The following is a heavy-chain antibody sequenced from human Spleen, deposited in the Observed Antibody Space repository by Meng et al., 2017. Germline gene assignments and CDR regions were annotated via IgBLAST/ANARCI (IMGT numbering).Heavy chain of an antibody. Sequence: GESLKISCAASGFTFSNAWMSWVRQAPGKGLEWVGRIKSKTDGGTTDYAAPGKVRFTISRDDSKNTLYLQMNSLKTEDTAVYYCTCLYYGSGSYYRYWGQGTLVTVSS. D-gene: IGHD3-10*01. V-gene: IGHV3-15*01. CDR2: IKSKTDGGTT. CDR3: TCLYYGSGSYYRY. CDR1: GFTFSNAW. J-gene: IGHJ4*02.